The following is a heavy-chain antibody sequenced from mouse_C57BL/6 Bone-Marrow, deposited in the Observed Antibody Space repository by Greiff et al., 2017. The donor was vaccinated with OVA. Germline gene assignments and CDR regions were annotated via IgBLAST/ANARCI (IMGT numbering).Heavy chain of an antibody. V-gene: IGHV1-59*01. Sequence: QVQLQQPGAELVRPGTSVKLSCKASGYTFTSYWMHWVKQRPGQGLEWIGVIDPSDSYTNYNQKFKGKATLTVDTSSSTAYMQLSSLTSEDSAVYYCAREGFHYFDYWGQGTTLTVSS. CDR2: IDPSDSYT. J-gene: IGHJ2*01. CDR3: AREGFHYFDY. CDR1: GYTFTSYW.